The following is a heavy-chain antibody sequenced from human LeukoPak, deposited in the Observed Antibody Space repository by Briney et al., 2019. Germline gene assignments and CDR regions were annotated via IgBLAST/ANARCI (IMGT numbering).Heavy chain of an antibody. D-gene: IGHD3-10*01. CDR2: INHSGST. CDR3: ARGYYGSGSHCCHMDV. Sequence: SETLSLTCAVYVGSFSGYYWSWIRQPPGKGLEWIGEINHSGSTNYNSSLKSRVTISVDTSKNQFSLKLSSVTSADTAVYYCARGYYGSGSHCCHMDVWGKGTTITVS. J-gene: IGHJ6*03. CDR1: VGSFSGYY. V-gene: IGHV4-34*01.